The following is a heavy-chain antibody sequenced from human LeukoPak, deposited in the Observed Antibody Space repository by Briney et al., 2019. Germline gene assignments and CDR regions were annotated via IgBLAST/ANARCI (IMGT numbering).Heavy chain of an antibody. Sequence: GGSLRLSRAASGFTFSSYGMTWVRQAPGKGLEWVSAITGSGAYTFYAGSVKGRFTISRDNSKNTLYLQMNSLRAEDTALYYCAKGGGGANVDATNDFWGQGTLVTVSS. V-gene: IGHV3-23*01. CDR3: AKGGGGANVDATNDF. D-gene: IGHD1-1*01. CDR2: ITGSGAYT. J-gene: IGHJ4*02. CDR1: GFTFSSYG.